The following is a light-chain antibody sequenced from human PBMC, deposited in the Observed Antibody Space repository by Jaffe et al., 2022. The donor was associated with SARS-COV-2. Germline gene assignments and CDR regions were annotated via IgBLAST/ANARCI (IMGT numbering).Light chain of an antibody. V-gene: IGKV3-11*01. CDR2: GAS. J-gene: IGKJ2*01. CDR1: QSISTY. CDR3: QQRDSWYT. Sequence: EIVLTQSPATLSLSPGERATLSCRASQSISTYLAWYQQKPGQAPRLVIYGASNRATGIPARFSGSGSGTDFTLTISNLEPEDFAVYFCQQRDSWYTFGQGTNLQIK.